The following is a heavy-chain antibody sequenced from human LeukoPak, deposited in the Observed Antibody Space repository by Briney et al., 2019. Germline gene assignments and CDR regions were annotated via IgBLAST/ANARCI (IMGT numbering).Heavy chain of an antibody. J-gene: IGHJ6*03. CDR3: ARASNSGYYYYYYMDV. CDR1: GGSISSHY. V-gene: IGHV4-59*11. D-gene: IGHD3-10*01. CDR2: IYYSGST. Sequence: SETLSLTCTVSGGSISSHYWSWIRQPPGKGLEWIGYIYYSGSTNYNPSLKSRVTISVDTSKNQLSLKLSSVTAADTAVYYCARASNSGYYYYYYMDVWGKGTTVTVSS.